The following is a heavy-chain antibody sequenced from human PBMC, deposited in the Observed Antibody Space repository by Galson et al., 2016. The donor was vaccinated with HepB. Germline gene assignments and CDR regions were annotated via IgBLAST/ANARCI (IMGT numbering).Heavy chain of an antibody. D-gene: IGHD1-1*01. CDR2: INGGGGFT. J-gene: IGHJ6*01. Sequence: SLRLSCAASGFTFTSYAMSWVRQAPGKGLEWVSAINGGGGFTYYADSVKGRFTISRDNSKDTLYLQMNSLRAEDTAVYYCARDAQQLLRGYYYGMDVWGQGTTVTVSS. CDR1: GFTFTSYA. CDR3: ARDAQQLLRGYYYGMDV. V-gene: IGHV3-23*01.